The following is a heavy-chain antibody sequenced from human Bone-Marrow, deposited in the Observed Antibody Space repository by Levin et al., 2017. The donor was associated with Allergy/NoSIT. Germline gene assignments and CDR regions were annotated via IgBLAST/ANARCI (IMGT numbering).Heavy chain of an antibody. CDR3: ARDGGIAAFDP. CDR1: GYSFTNYG. Sequence: ASVKVSCKASGYSFTNYGVHWVRQAPGQRLEWMGWILAGNGDTKYSQNFQGRVTISRDTSASTVYMELRSRKSEETAVYYCARDGGIAAFDPWGQGTLVTVSS. D-gene: IGHD6-13*01. V-gene: IGHV1-3*01. CDR2: ILAGNGDT. J-gene: IGHJ5*02.